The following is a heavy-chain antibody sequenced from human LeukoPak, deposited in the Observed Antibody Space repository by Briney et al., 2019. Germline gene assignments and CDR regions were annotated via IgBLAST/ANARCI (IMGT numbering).Heavy chain of an antibody. D-gene: IGHD4/OR15-4a*01. J-gene: IGHJ4*02. V-gene: IGHV3-11*01. CDR1: GFTFSDHY. Sequence: PGGSLRLSCAASGFTFSDHYMSWIRQAPGKGLEWVSYISSSGSTIYYADSVKGRFTISRDNAKNSLYLQMNSLRAEDTAMCFCAREMLTTDYWGQGTLVTVSS. CDR3: AREMLTTDY. CDR2: ISSSGSTI.